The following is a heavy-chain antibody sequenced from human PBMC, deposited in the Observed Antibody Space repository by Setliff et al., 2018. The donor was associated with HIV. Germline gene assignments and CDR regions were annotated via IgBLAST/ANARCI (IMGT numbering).Heavy chain of an antibody. D-gene: IGHD6-19*01. Sequence: GTSVKVSCKASGYTFTGYYMHWVRQAPGQGLEWMGRINPNSGGTNYAQKFQGRVTMTRDTPISTAYMELSRLRSDDTAVYYCARGVSVAGTEGVDAFDIWGQGTMVTVS. CDR1: GYTFTGYY. CDR3: ARGVSVAGTEGVDAFDI. CDR2: INPNSGGT. J-gene: IGHJ3*02. V-gene: IGHV1-2*06.